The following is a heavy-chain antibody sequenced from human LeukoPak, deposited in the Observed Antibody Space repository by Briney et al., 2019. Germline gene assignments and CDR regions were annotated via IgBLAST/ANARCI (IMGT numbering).Heavy chain of an antibody. CDR2: INPYSGGT. Sequence: ASVKVSCKASGYTFTTYYMHWVRQAPGQGPEWMGWINPYSGGTNSAQQFQGRVTMTRDTSISPAYMELSGLRSDDTAVYYCARATYTSTWYHDGFDIWGQGTMVTVSS. CDR1: GYTFTTYY. V-gene: IGHV1-2*02. D-gene: IGHD6-13*01. CDR3: ARATYTSTWYHDGFDI. J-gene: IGHJ3*02.